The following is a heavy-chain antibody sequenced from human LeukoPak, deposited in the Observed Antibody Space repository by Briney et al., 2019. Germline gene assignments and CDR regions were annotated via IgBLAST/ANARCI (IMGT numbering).Heavy chain of an antibody. Sequence: SETLSLTCTVSGASFNIYYWSWMRQPAGKGLEWIGRIYTSGSTNYNPSLKSRVTMSVDTSKNQFSLKLSSVTAADTAVYYCARGPYHSGSYSFDYWGQGTLVTVSS. CDR2: IYTSGST. CDR3: ARGPYHSGSYSFDY. J-gene: IGHJ4*02. V-gene: IGHV4-4*07. CDR1: GASFNIYY. D-gene: IGHD3-10*01.